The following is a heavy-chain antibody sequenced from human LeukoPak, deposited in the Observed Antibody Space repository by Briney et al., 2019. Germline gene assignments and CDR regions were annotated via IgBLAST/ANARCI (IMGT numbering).Heavy chain of an antibody. CDR3: ARDGTSTDDY. V-gene: IGHV1-18*01. Sequence: AASVKVSCKTSGYTFSNFGINWVRQAPGQGLEWMGWISGNNDNPNYGQKLQGRFTVTTDSSTSTAYMELRNLTFDDTAVYYCARDGTSTDDYWGQGTLVTVSS. J-gene: IGHJ4*02. D-gene: IGHD2-2*01. CDR2: ISGNNDNP. CDR1: GYTFSNFG.